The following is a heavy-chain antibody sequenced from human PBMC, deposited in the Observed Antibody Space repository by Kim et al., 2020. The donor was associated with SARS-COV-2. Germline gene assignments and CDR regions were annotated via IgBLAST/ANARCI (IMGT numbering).Heavy chain of an antibody. CDR2: INHSGST. V-gene: IGHV4-34*01. CDR3: ARGPYCSGGSCYRPYYYYYMDV. Sequence: SETLSLTCAVYGGSFSGYYWSWIRQPPGKGLEWIGEINHSGSTNYNPSLKSRVTISVDTSKNQFSLKLSSVTAADTAVYYCARGPYCSGGSCYRPYYYYYMDVWGKGTTVTVSS. CDR1: GGSFSGYY. J-gene: IGHJ6*03. D-gene: IGHD2-15*01.